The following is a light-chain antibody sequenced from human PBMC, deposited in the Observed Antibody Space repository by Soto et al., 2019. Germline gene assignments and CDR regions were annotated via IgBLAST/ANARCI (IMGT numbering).Light chain of an antibody. CDR2: DAS. CDR1: QDISNY. Sequence: DIQMTQSPSSLSASVGDRVIITCQASQDISNYLNWYQQKPGKAPKLLIYDASNLETGVPSRFSGSGSGTDFTFTISSLQPEDIATYYCQQYDNVPPTFGQGTKLEIK. CDR3: QQYDNVPPT. J-gene: IGKJ2*01. V-gene: IGKV1-33*01.